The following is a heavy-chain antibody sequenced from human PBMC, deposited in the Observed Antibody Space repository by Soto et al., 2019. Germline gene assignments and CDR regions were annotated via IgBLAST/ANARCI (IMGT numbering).Heavy chain of an antibody. CDR2: IIPIFGTA. CDR3: ARAPLRNGGPYYYYGMDV. Sequence: GASVKVSCKASGGTFSSYAISWVRQAPGQGLEWMGGIIPIFGTANYAQKFQGRVTITADESTSTAYMELSSLRSEDTAVYYCARAPLRNGGPYYYYGMDVWGQGTTVTV. CDR1: GGTFSSYA. V-gene: IGHV1-69*13. J-gene: IGHJ6*02. D-gene: IGHD3-10*01.